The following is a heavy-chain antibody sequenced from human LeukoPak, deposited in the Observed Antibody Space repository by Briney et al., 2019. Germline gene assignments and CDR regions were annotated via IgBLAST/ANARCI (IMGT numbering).Heavy chain of an antibody. CDR1: GYTFTSYD. CDR3: ARVRKQWLVLDY. D-gene: IGHD6-19*01. Sequence: GASVKVSCKASGYTFTSYDISWVRQATGQGLEWMGWMNPNSGNTGYAQKFQGRVTMTRNTSISTAYMELSSLRSEDTAVYYCARVRKQWLVLDYWGQGTLVTVSS. V-gene: IGHV1-8*01. J-gene: IGHJ4*02. CDR2: MNPNSGNT.